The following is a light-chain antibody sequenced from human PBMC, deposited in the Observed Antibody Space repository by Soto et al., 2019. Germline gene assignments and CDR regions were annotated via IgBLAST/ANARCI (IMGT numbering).Light chain of an antibody. CDR1: SSDVGGYNY. J-gene: IGLJ1*01. CDR3: SPYTSSSPYV. V-gene: IGLV2-14*01. CDR2: EVS. Sequence: QSVLTQPASVSGSPGQSITISCTGTSSDVGGYNYVSWYQQHPGKAPKLMIYEVSNRPSGVSNRFSGSKSGNTASLTISGLQAEDEADYYCSPYTSSSPYVFGTGTKVTV.